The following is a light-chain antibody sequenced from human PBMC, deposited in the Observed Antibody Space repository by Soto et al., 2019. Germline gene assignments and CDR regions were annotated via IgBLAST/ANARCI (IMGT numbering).Light chain of an antibody. CDR3: QQYGRSPYT. J-gene: IGKJ2*01. CDR2: DAS. Sequence: EIVLTQSHATLSLSPGERSTRSCRASQSVGSFLAWYQQKPGQAPRLLIYDASSRATGISDRFSGSGSGTDFTLTISRLESEDFAVYYCQQYGRSPYTFGQGTKVDI. CDR1: QSVGSF. V-gene: IGKV3-20*01.